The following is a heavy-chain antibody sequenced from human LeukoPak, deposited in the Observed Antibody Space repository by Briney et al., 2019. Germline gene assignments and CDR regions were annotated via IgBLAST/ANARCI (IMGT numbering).Heavy chain of an antibody. CDR2: INHNGNVN. Sequence: GGSLRLSCAASGFTFSSYWMNWARQAPGKGLEWVASINHNGNVNYYVDSVKGRFAISRDNAKNSLYLQMSNLRAEDTAVYFCARGGGLDVWGQGATVTVSS. D-gene: IGHD3-16*01. J-gene: IGHJ6*02. CDR3: ARGGGLDV. V-gene: IGHV3-7*03. CDR1: GFTFSSYW.